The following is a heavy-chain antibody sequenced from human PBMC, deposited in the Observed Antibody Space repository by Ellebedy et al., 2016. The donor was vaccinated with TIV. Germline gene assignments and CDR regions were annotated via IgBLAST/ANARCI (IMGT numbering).Heavy chain of an antibody. CDR3: ARVIGLRDCSGDICSPPPPLDH. D-gene: IGHD2-15*01. CDR2: ISGYNGDT. V-gene: IGHV1-18*04. Sequence: ASVKVSCKASGYTFTSFGISWLRQAPGQGLEWMGWISGYNGDTKYVQQFQGRVTMTTDISTTTGYLELRSLRSDDTAVYYCARVIGLRDCSGDICSPPPPLDHWGQGALVTVSS. CDR1: GYTFTSFG. J-gene: IGHJ4*02.